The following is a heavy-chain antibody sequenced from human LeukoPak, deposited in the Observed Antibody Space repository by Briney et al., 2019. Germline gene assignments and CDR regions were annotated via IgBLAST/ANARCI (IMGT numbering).Heavy chain of an antibody. CDR3: ARDVRPLGFCSGGSCYWYNWFDP. Sequence: SQTLSLTCTVSDGSISSGDYYWSWIRQPPGKGLEWIGYIYYSGSTYYNPSLKSRVTISVDTSKNQFSLKLNSVTAADTAVYYCARDVRPLGFCSGGSCYWYNWFDPWGQGTLVTVSS. V-gene: IGHV4-30-4*01. J-gene: IGHJ5*02. CDR1: DGSISSGDYY. CDR2: IYYSGST. D-gene: IGHD2-15*01.